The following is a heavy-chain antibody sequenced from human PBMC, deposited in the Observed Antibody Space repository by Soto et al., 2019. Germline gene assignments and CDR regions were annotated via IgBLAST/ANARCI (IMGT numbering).Heavy chain of an antibody. CDR3: AKGGSGSYYNVAFDI. CDR2: ISWNSGSI. D-gene: IGHD3-10*01. Sequence: GGSLRLSCAASGFTFDDYAMHWVRQAPGKGLEWVSGISWNSGSIGYADSVKGRFTISRDNAKNSLYLQMNSLRAEDTALYYCAKGGSGSYYNVAFDIWGQGTMVTVSS. CDR1: GFTFDDYA. J-gene: IGHJ3*02. V-gene: IGHV3-9*01.